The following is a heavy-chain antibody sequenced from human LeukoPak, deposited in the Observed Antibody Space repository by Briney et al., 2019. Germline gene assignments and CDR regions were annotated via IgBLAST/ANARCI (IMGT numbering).Heavy chain of an antibody. Sequence: PSETLSLTCTVSGGSISSGSYYWSWIRQPAGKGLEWIGRIYTSGSTNYIPSLKSRVTISVDTSKNQFSLKLSSVTAADTAVYYCARDVIAISWYFDLWGRGTLVTVSS. CDR2: IYTSGST. J-gene: IGHJ2*01. CDR1: GGSISSGSYY. CDR3: ARDVIAISWYFDL. D-gene: IGHD2-21*01. V-gene: IGHV4-61*02.